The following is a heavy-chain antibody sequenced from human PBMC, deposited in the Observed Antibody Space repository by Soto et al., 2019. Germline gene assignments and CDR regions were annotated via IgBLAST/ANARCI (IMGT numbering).Heavy chain of an antibody. D-gene: IGHD3-10*01. Sequence: NPSETLSLTCSVSGASINNFAYYWGWIRQPPGKGLEWIGTVYYNENTYYNPSLRSRVAISVDTAKNQFSLNPRSVTAADTAVYFCARRERYYGSPGWFDPWGQGTLVTVSS. CDR3: ARRERYYGSPGWFDP. J-gene: IGHJ5*01. CDR1: GASINNFAYY. V-gene: IGHV4-39*01. CDR2: VYYNENT.